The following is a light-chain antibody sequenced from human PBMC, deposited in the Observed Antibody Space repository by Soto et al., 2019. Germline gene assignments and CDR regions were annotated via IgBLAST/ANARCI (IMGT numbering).Light chain of an antibody. J-gene: IGLJ3*02. V-gene: IGLV1-44*01. CDR3: AAWDDSRYGVV. Sequence: QSVLTQSPSASGTPGQRVIIACSGSSSNIGSNHVNWYRHLPGAAPKLRIFRSDQRPSGVPDRCSGSKSGTTASLAISGLQSGDEADYYCAAWDDSRYGVVFGGGTKLTVL. CDR1: SSNIGSNH. CDR2: RSD.